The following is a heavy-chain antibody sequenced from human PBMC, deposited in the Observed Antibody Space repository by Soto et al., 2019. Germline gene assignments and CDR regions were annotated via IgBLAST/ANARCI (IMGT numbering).Heavy chain of an antibody. V-gene: IGHV3-48*03. CDR3: TAPRDEYGSGVSWFTYGMDI. CDR2: ISSSGGII. Sequence: PGGSLRLSCAASGFTFSNYDINWVRQAPGKGPEWISHISSSGGIIYYADSVKGRFTISRDNAKNSLFLQMKRLTVDDTAIYYCTAPRDEYGSGVSWFTYGMDIWGQGTTVTVSS. D-gene: IGHD3-10*01. J-gene: IGHJ6*02. CDR1: GFTFSNYD.